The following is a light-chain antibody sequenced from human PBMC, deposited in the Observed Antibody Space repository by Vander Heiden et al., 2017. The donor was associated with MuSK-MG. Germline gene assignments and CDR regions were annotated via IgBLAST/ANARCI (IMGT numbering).Light chain of an antibody. CDR1: QSLLNGNGDNY. V-gene: IGKV2-28*01. J-gene: IGKJ1*01. CDR3: RQALQPPWT. Sequence: DTVMTQSPLSLPVTPGAPTSISCGTSQSLLNGNGDNYLDWYLQKPGHSPQLLSYLGSNRASGVPNRFSGSGSGTDFTLKISRVVAEDVGVYYCRQALQPPWTFGQGTKVEIE. CDR2: LGS.